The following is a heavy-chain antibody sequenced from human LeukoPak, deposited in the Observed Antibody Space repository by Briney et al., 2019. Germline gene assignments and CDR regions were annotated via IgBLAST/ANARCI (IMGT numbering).Heavy chain of an antibody. D-gene: IGHD3-9*01. Sequence: ASVKVSCKASGYSVNAYNMHWVRQAPGQGLEWMGWINHKSGGANYAQKFQGRVTMTWDTSISTAYMELSRLRSGDTAVYYCAREYILTRYYGDYWGQGTLVTVSS. J-gene: IGHJ4*02. CDR3: AREYILTRYYGDY. CDR2: INHKSGGA. V-gene: IGHV1-2*02. CDR1: GYSVNAYN.